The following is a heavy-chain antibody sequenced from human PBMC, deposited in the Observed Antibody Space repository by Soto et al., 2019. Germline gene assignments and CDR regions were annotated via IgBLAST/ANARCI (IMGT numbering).Heavy chain of an antibody. J-gene: IGHJ5*02. V-gene: IGHV3-30*18. CDR1: GFTFSSYG. D-gene: IGHD2-2*01. CDR3: AKGGDIVVVPAALNWFDP. Sequence: GGSLRLSCAASGFTFSSYGMHWVRQAPGKGLEWVVVISYDGSNKYYADSVKGRFTISRDNSKNTLYLQMNSLRAEDTAVYYCAKGGDIVVVPAALNWFDPWGQGTLVTVSS. CDR2: ISYDGSNK.